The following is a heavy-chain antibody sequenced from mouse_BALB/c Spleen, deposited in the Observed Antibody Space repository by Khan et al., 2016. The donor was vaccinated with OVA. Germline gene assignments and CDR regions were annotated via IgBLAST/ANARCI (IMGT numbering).Heavy chain of an antibody. J-gene: IGHJ4*01. V-gene: IGHV3-2*02. D-gene: IGHD1-2*01. CDR1: GYSITSGYA. Sequence: EVKLQESGPGLVKPSQSLSLTCTVTGYSITSGYAWNWIRQFPGNKLEWMGYISYSGSTSYNPSLRSRISITRDTSKNQFFLQLNSVTTEDTATYYCARKNYYGDAMDYWGQGTSVTVSS. CDR2: ISYSGST. CDR3: ARKNYYGDAMDY.